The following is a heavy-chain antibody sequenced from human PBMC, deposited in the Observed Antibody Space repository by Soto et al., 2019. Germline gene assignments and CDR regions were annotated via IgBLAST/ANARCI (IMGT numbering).Heavy chain of an antibody. CDR3: GRVVEGATRHTDLDS. V-gene: IGHV4-39*01. Sequence: TSETLSLTCTVSGASIHNSHSFWGWIRQPPGKGLEFIGTVYYSGGAHYNSSLKIRVTISVDTANNQVSLRMRSLTAADTAVYYCGRVVEGATRHTDLDSWGQGTLVTVSS. D-gene: IGHD2-21*01. CDR1: GASIHNSHSF. CDR2: VYYSGGA. J-gene: IGHJ5*01.